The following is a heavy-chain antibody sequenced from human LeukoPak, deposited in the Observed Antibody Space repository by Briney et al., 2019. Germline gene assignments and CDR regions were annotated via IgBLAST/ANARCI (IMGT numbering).Heavy chain of an antibody. CDR1: GFTFSSYG. D-gene: IGHD3-10*01. V-gene: IGHV3-7*01. CDR2: IKQDGSEK. Sequence: GGSLRLSCAASGFTFSSYGMSWVRQAPGKGLEWVASIKQDGSEKYYVDSVKGRFTISRDNAKNLLFVQMNSLRAEDTAVYYCASNVLSSFHMWGQGTMVTVSS. CDR3: ASNVLSSFHM. J-gene: IGHJ3*02.